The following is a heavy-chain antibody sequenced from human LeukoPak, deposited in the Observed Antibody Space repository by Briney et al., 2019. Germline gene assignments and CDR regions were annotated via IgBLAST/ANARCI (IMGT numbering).Heavy chain of an antibody. J-gene: IGHJ6*02. CDR2: ISAYNGNT. CDR1: GYTFTSYG. CDR3: ARGLGSSWPLYYYYYGMDV. D-gene: IGHD6-13*01. V-gene: IGHV1-18*01. Sequence: ASVTVSCTASGYTFTSYGISWVRQAPGQGLEWMGWISAYNGNTNYAQKLQGRVTMTTDTSTSTAYMELRSLRSDDTAVYYCARGLGSSWPLYYYYYGMDVWGQGTTVTVSS.